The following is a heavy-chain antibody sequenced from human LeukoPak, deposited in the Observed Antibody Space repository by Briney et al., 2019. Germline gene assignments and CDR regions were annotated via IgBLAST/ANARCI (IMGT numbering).Heavy chain of an antibody. Sequence: PGGSLRLSCAESGFTFSSYAMHWVRQAPGKGLEWVAVIWYDGSNKYYADSVKGRFTISRDHSKNTLYLQMKSLRAEDTAVYYCARELEIAVAGTLGYWGQGTLVTVSS. CDR2: IWYDGSNK. J-gene: IGHJ4*02. D-gene: IGHD6-19*01. CDR1: GFTFSSYA. V-gene: IGHV3-33*01. CDR3: ARELEIAVAGTLGY.